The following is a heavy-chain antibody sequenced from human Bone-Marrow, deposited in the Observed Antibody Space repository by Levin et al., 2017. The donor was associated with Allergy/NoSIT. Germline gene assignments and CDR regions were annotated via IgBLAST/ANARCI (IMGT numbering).Heavy chain of an antibody. CDR2: TYYRSKWDV. J-gene: IGHJ4*02. V-gene: IGHV6-1*01. Sequence: SQTLSLTCAISGDRVSSTSAAWHWIRQSPSRGLEWLGRTYYRSKWDVDYAVSVKSRITIKPDTSKNQFSLQLNSVTPEDTAVYYCARIARRFQEDYFDSWGQGTLVTVSS. CDR1: GDRVSSTSAA. CDR3: ARIARRFQEDYFDS.